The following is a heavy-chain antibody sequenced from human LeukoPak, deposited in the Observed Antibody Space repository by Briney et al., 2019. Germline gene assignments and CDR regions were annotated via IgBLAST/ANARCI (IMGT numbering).Heavy chain of an antibody. CDR3: ARDQYDTWSRRGNFDS. CDR1: GFTFGKYW. Sequence: GGSLRLSCVASGFTFGKYWMSWVRQAPGKGLEWVTNIKLDGSEKNYVDSVKGRFTISRDNTKNSLYLQMNSLRVEDTAVFYRARDQYDTWSRRGNFDSWGQGTLVIVSS. V-gene: IGHV3-7*03. CDR2: IKLDGSEK. J-gene: IGHJ4*02. D-gene: IGHD3-3*01.